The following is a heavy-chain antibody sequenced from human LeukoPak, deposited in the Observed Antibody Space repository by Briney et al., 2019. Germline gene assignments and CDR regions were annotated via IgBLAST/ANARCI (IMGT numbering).Heavy chain of an antibody. D-gene: IGHD7-27*01. J-gene: IGHJ4*02. V-gene: IGHV3-21*04. Sequence: GGSLRLSCAASGFTFSSYSMNWVRQAPGKGLEWVSSISSSSSYIYYADSVKGRFTISRDNSKNMLFLQMNSLRAEDTAIYYCAKDSRLTGETYYFDYWGQGTLVIVSP. CDR2: ISSSSSYI. CDR1: GFTFSSYS. CDR3: AKDSRLTGETYYFDY.